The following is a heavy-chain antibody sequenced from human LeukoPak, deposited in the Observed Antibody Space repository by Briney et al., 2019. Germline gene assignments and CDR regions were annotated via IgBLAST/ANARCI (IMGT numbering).Heavy chain of an antibody. Sequence: SVKLSCKASGGTFSSYAISWVRQAPGQGLEWMGRIIPILGIANYAQKFQGRVTITADKSTSTDYMELSSLRSEDTAVYYCARFSTGYSYAPIDYWGQGTLVTVSS. D-gene: IGHD5-18*01. CDR3: ARFSTGYSYAPIDY. J-gene: IGHJ4*02. CDR1: GGTFSSYA. V-gene: IGHV1-69*04. CDR2: IIPILGIA.